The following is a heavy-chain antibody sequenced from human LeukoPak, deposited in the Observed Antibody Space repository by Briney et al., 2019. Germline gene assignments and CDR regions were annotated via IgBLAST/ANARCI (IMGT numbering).Heavy chain of an antibody. D-gene: IGHD1-14*01. CDR3: ARAAFGYKLVPSSWYFDL. CDR2: ISYDGSNK. CDR1: GFTFSSYA. J-gene: IGHJ2*01. V-gene: IGHV3-30-3*01. Sequence: PGGSLRLSCAASGFTFSSYAMHWVRQAPGKGLEWVAVISYDGSNKYYADSVKGRFTISRDNSKNTLYLQMNSLRAEDTAVYYCARAAFGYKLVPSSWYFDLWGRGTLVTVSS.